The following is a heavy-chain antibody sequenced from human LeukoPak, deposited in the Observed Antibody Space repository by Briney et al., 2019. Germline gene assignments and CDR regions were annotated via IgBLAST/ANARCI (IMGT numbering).Heavy chain of an antibody. V-gene: IGHV3-23*01. D-gene: IGHD3-3*01. J-gene: IGHJ4*02. CDR2: ISGSGGST. Sequence: PGGSLRLSCAASGFTFSNAWMSWVRQAPGKGLEWVSAISGSGGSTYYADSVKGRFTISRDNSKNTLYLQMNSLRTEDTAVYYCARGGVDFWSGYYLDYWGQGTLVTVSS. CDR1: GFTFSNAW. CDR3: ARGGVDFWSGYYLDY.